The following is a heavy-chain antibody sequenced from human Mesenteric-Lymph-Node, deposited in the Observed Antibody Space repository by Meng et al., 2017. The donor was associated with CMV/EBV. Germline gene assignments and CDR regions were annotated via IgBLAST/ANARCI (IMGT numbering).Heavy chain of an antibody. D-gene: IGHD5-24*01. J-gene: IGHJ6*02. CDR3: ARTRNERWLQGYYQYGLDV. V-gene: IGHV4-59*11. CDR1: GGSLSSHY. Sequence: GSLRLSCTVSGGSLSSHYWTWIRQSPGKGPDWIGYFYSSVSTNYNPSLRSRVSMSVDSSKNQFFLQLNSLTAADTAVYYCARTRNERWLQGYYQYGLDVWGQGTTVTVSS. CDR2: FYSSVST.